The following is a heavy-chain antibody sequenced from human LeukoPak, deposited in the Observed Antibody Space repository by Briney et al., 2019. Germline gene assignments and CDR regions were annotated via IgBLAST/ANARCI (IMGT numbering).Heavy chain of an antibody. J-gene: IGHJ4*02. Sequence: PGGSLRLSCAASGFTFSSYAMSWVRQAPGKGLEWVSAISGSGGSTYYADSVKGRFTISRDNSKNSLYLQMNSLRAEDTAVYYCAKGFYPFVGVVIPIDYWGQGTLVTVSS. CDR2: ISGSGGST. CDR3: AKGFYPFVGVVIPIDY. CDR1: GFTFSSYA. V-gene: IGHV3-23*01. D-gene: IGHD3-3*01.